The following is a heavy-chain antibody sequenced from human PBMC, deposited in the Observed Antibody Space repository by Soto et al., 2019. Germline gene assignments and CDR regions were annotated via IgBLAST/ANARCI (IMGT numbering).Heavy chain of an antibody. Sequence: EVQLLESGGGLVQPGGSLRLSCAASGFAFSSRAMGWVRQAPGMGPEWVSGISGSGGSTYYADSVKGRFTISRDNSKDTLYLQVNSLRAEDTAVYYCVLPSGGCGSDVCYAALCYYWGQGALVTVSS. V-gene: IGHV3-23*01. CDR3: VLPSGGCGSDVCYAALCYY. D-gene: IGHD2-21*02. CDR1: GFAFSSRA. J-gene: IGHJ4*02. CDR2: ISGSGGST.